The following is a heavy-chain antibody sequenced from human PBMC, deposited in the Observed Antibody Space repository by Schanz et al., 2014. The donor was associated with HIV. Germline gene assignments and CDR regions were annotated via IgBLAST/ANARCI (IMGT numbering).Heavy chain of an antibody. CDR2: ISYDGRNK. J-gene: IGHJ6*02. Sequence: QVQLVESGGGVVQPGRALRLSCAASGFTFSSYGMHWVRQAPGKGLEWVAVISYDGRNKYYTESLKGRFTISRDNSKNRLYLQMNSLRAEDTAVYYCARSSDYYYGMDVWGQGTTVTVSS. V-gene: IGHV3-30*13. CDR1: GFTFSSYG. CDR3: ARSSDYYYGMDV.